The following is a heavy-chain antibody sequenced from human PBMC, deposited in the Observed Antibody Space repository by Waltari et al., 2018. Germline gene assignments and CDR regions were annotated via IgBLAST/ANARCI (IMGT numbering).Heavy chain of an antibody. Sequence: EVQLVESGGGLVQLGGSLRLSCDASGFTFSRYWMYWVRQAPGTGLAWVSHITSDGSNTGYADSVKGRFTISRDNAKNTLYMEMNSLRDEDTAVYYCVRDRGMDAWGQGTTVTVSS. CDR3: VRDRGMDA. CDR1: GFTFSRYW. J-gene: IGHJ6*02. V-gene: IGHV3-74*01. CDR2: ITSDGSNT.